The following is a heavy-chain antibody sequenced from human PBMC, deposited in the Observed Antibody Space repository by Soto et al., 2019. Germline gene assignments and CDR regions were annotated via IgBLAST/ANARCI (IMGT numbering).Heavy chain of an antibody. CDR1: GFTFSDYY. J-gene: IGHJ4*02. V-gene: IGHV3-11*06. CDR3: ARVGIVVVPAAILNLDY. Sequence: QVQLVESGGGLVKPGGSLRLSCAASGFTFSDYYMSWIRQAPGKGLEWVSYISSSSSYTNYADSVKGRFAISRDNAKNSLYLQMNSLRAEDTAVYYCARVGIVVVPAAILNLDYWGQGTLVTVSS. D-gene: IGHD2-2*02. CDR2: ISSSSSYT.